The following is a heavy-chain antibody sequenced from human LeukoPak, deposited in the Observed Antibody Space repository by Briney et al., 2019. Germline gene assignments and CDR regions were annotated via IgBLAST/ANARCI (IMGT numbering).Heavy chain of an antibody. J-gene: IGHJ3*02. D-gene: IGHD6-13*01. CDR3: ARHNSGSYSSSWYDAFDI. CDR1: DFTVSNNY. Sequence: GGSLRLSCAASDFTVSNNYMMWVRQAPGKGLEWVANIKQDGSEKYYVDSVKGRFTISRDNAKNSLYLQMNSLRAEDTAVYYCARHNSGSYSSSWYDAFDIWGQGTMVTVSS. CDR2: IKQDGSEK. V-gene: IGHV3-7*01.